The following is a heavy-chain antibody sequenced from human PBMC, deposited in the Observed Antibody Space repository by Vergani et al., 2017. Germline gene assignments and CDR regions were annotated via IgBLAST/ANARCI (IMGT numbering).Heavy chain of an antibody. D-gene: IGHD3-3*01. V-gene: IGHV3-33*01. CDR2: IWYDGSKK. CDR3: ARDGDFWSAYLSSTNWFDP. J-gene: IGHJ5*02. Sequence: QVQLVESGGGVVQPGRSLRLSCAASGFTFSTYGMHWVRQAPGKGLEWVAVIWYDGSKKYYGDSVKGRFTISRDNSKNTLYLQMNSLSAEDTAVYYCARDGDFWSAYLSSTNWFDPWGQGTLGTVSS. CDR1: GFTFSTYG.